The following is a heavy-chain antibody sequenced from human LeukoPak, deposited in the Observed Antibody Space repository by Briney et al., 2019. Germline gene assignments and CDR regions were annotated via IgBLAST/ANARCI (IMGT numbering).Heavy chain of an antibody. CDR2: INPNSGGT. CDR1: GYTFTGYY. CDR3: ATSRGPVTKTTTRDFDY. J-gene: IGHJ4*02. Sequence: ASVKVSCKASGYTFTGYYMHRVRQAPGQGLEWMGRINPNSGGTNYAQKLQGRVTMTRDTSISTAYMELSRLRSDDTAVYYCATSRGPVTKTTTRDFDYWGQGTLVTVSS. D-gene: IGHD4-11*01. V-gene: IGHV1-2*06.